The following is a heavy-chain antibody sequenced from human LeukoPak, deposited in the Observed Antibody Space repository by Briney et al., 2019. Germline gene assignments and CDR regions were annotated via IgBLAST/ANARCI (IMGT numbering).Heavy chain of an antibody. Sequence: ASVKVSCKASGYTFTGYYMHWVRQAPGQGLEWMGWINPNSGGTDYAQKFQGRVTMTRDTSISTAYMELSRLRSDDTAVYYCARAPPVYLGDAFDYWGQGTLVTVSS. J-gene: IGHJ4*02. CDR1: GYTFTGYY. V-gene: IGHV1-2*02. D-gene: IGHD3-10*01. CDR3: ARAPPVYLGDAFDY. CDR2: INPNSGGT.